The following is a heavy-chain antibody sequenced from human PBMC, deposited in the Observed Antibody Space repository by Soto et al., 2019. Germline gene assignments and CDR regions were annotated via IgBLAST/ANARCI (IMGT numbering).Heavy chain of an antibody. J-gene: IGHJ6*02. CDR3: AKETCSGGSCYHPLDYYYGMDV. D-gene: IGHD2-15*01. CDR2: ISYDGSNK. Sequence: QVQLVESGGGVVQPGRSLRLSCAASGFTFSSYGMHWVRQAPGKGLEWVAVISYDGSNKYYADSVKGRFTISRDNSKNTLYLQMNSLRAEDTAVYYCAKETCSGGSCYHPLDYYYGMDVWGQGTTVTVSS. V-gene: IGHV3-30*18. CDR1: GFTFSSYG.